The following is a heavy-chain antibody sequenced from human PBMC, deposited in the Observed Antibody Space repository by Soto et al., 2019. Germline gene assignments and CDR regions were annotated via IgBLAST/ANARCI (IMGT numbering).Heavy chain of an antibody. CDR1: GGTFRNSA. CDR3: ARDNDRPQLGGNYYYILDV. Sequence: QVQLEQSGPEVKKPGSSVKVSCKASGGTFRNSAISWVRQAPGQGLEWMGGIMPIFRTPDYAQKFQGRVTXTXDXSASTAYMELTGLRSDDTAVYYCARDNDRPQLGGNYYYILDVWGHGTTVTVSS. V-gene: IGHV1-69*05. J-gene: IGHJ6*02. CDR2: IMPIFRTP. D-gene: IGHD1-1*01.